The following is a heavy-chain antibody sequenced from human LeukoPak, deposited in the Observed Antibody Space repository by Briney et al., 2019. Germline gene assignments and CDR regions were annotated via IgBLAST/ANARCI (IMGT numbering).Heavy chain of an antibody. CDR2: ISGNGVTT. CDR3: ARDFRRGYYYYYMDV. Sequence: SGGSLRLSCAASGFSFSGDYIHWVRQAPGKGLEYVSAISGNGVTTHYTNSVKGRFTISRDNSKNTVYLQMGSLRAEDMAVYYCARDFRRGYYYYYMDVWGKGTTVTVSS. V-gene: IGHV3-64*01. D-gene: IGHD5-12*01. CDR1: GFSFSGDY. J-gene: IGHJ6*03.